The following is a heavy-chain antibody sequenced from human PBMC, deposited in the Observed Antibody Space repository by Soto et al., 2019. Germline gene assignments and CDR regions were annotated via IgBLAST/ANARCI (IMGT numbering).Heavy chain of an antibody. J-gene: IGHJ6*02. CDR1: GFTFSSYS. Sequence: EVQLVESGGGLVQPGGSLRLSCAASGFTFSSYSMNWVRQAPGKGLEWVSYISSSSSTIYYADSVKGRFTISRDNAKNSLYLQMNSLRDEDTAVYYCARDGHSKDYDSSGYFRAYYYYGMDVWGQGTTVTVSS. D-gene: IGHD3-22*01. CDR2: ISSSSSTI. CDR3: ARDGHSKDYDSSGYFRAYYYYGMDV. V-gene: IGHV3-48*02.